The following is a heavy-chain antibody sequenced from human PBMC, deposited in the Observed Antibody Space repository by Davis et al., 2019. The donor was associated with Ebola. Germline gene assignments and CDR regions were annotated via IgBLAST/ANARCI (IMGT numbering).Heavy chain of an antibody. D-gene: IGHD4-17*01. Sequence: GGSLRLSCAASGFTFSSYEINWVRQAPGKGLEWVSYISSSGTTIYYADSVKGRFTISRDNAKNSLYLQMHSLRAEDTALYYCARGYGTFDYWGRGTLVTVS. V-gene: IGHV3-48*03. CDR3: ARGYGTFDY. CDR1: GFTFSSYE. J-gene: IGHJ4*02. CDR2: ISSSGTTI.